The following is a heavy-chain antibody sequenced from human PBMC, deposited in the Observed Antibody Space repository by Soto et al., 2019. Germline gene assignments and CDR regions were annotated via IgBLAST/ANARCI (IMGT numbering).Heavy chain of an antibody. CDR1: GFTFDVYA. J-gene: IGHJ4*02. V-gene: IGHV3-9*01. D-gene: IGHD6-13*01. Sequence: EVQLVESGGGWVQPGRSLRLSCAASGFTFDVYAMQWVRQAPGTGLEWVSGINYNSGSVGNADSVKGRFTISRVNAKHSLPLQISRPRAVDTAVPYCSKDISLRGWVYLVVEYGGQGTLV. CDR2: INYNSGSV. CDR3: SKDISLRGWVYLVVEY.